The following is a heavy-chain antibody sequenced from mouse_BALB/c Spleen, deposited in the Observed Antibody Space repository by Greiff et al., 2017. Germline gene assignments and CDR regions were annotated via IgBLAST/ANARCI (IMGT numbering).Heavy chain of an antibody. CDR3: ARYGYYGYFDV. V-gene: IGHV5-17*02. CDR1: GFTFSSFG. D-gene: IGHD2-2*01. Sequence: EVLLVESGGGLVKPGGSLKLSCAASGFTFSSFGMHWVRQAPEKGLEWVAYISSGSSTTYYADTVKGRFTITIDNPKNTLFMQMTSLRSEDTAMYYCARYGYYGYFDVWGAGTTVTVSS. J-gene: IGHJ1*01. CDR2: ISSGSSTT.